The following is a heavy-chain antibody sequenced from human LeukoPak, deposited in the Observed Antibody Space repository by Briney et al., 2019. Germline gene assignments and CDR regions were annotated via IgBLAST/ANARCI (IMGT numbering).Heavy chain of an antibody. V-gene: IGHV3-21*01. Sequence: GGSLRLSCAASGFTFSSYSMNWVRQAPGKGLEWVSSISSSSSYIYYADSVKGRFTISRDNAKNSLYLQMYSLRAEDTAVYYCARATDGYNAEGDYWGQGTLVTVSS. J-gene: IGHJ4*02. D-gene: IGHD5-24*01. CDR2: ISSSSSYI. CDR3: ARATDGYNAEGDY. CDR1: GFTFSSYS.